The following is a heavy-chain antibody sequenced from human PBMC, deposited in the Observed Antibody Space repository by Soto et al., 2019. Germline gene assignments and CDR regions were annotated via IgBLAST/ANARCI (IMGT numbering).Heavy chain of an antibody. CDR1: GFTFSSYW. CDR3: AREKRSSWSTPFDY. J-gene: IGHJ4*02. D-gene: IGHD6-13*01. V-gene: IGHV3-7*01. Sequence: EVQLVESGGGLVQPGGSLRLSCAASGFTFSSYWMSWVRQAPGKGLEWVANIKQDGSEKYYVDSVKGRFTISRDNAKNALYLQMNSLRAEDTAVYYCAREKRSSWSTPFDYWGQGTLVTVSS. CDR2: IKQDGSEK.